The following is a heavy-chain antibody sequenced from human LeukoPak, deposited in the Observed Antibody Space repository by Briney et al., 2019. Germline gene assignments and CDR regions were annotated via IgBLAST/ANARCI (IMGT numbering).Heavy chain of an antibody. J-gene: IGHJ4*02. CDR3: ARDQGYYDSSGYYYVFDY. CDR2: IWYDGSNK. V-gene: IGHV3-33*01. CDR1: GFTFSSYG. Sequence: PGRSLRLSCAASGFTFSSYGMHWVRQAPGKGLEWVAVIWYDGSNKYYADSVKGRFTISRDNSKNTLYLQMNSLRAEDTAVYYCARDQGYYDSSGYYYVFDYWGQGTLVTVSS. D-gene: IGHD3-22*01.